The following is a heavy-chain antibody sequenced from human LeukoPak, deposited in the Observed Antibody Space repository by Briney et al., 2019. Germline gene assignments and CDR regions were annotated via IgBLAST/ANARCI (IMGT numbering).Heavy chain of an antibody. V-gene: IGHV4-59*08. CDR2: IYYSGST. D-gene: IGHD3-22*01. J-gene: IGHJ5*02. CDR3: ARREDYYDSSGLAPFDP. CDR1: GGSISSYY. Sequence: SETLSLTCTVSGGSISSYYWSWIRQPPGKGLEWIGYIYYSGSTNYNPSLKSRVTISVDTSKNRFSLKLSSVTAADTAVYYCARREDYYDSSGLAPFDPWGQGTLVTVSS.